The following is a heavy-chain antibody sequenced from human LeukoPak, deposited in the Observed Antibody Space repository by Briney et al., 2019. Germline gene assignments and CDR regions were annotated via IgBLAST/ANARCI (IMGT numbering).Heavy chain of an antibody. CDR2: INHSGST. CDR3: AREDPYYYGSGTFDP. Sequence: SETLSLTCAVYSGSFSGYYWSWIRQPPGKGLEWIGEINHSGSTNYNPSLKSRVTISVDTSKNQFPLKLSSVTAADTAVYYCAREDPYYYGSGTFDPWGQGTLVTVSS. V-gene: IGHV4-34*01. CDR1: SGSFSGYY. J-gene: IGHJ5*02. D-gene: IGHD3-10*01.